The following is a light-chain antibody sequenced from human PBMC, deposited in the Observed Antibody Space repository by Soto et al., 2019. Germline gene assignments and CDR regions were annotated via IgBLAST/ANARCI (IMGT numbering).Light chain of an antibody. J-gene: IGKJ1*01. CDR2: DVS. CDR3: QQYDYSRT. V-gene: IGKV1-5*01. CDR1: QNISTS. Sequence: DIQMTQSPSTLSSSVGDSFTMTCRASQNISTSLAWYQHKPGKAPTLLMFDVSNLESGVPSRFSGSGSGTEFTLTISSLHSDDFATYYCQQYDYSRTFGQGTKVDIK.